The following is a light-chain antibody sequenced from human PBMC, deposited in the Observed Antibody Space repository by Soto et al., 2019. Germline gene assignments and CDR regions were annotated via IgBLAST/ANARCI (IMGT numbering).Light chain of an antibody. CDR3: AAWDDSLSGHVV. J-gene: IGLJ2*01. Sequence: QSVLTQPPSASGTPGQRVTISCSGSSSNIGSNYVYWYQQLPGTAPRLLIYRNNQRPSGVHDRFSGSKSGTSASLAISGLRSEDEADYYCAAWDDSLSGHVVFGVGTKLTVL. CDR1: SSNIGSNY. CDR2: RNN. V-gene: IGLV1-47*01.